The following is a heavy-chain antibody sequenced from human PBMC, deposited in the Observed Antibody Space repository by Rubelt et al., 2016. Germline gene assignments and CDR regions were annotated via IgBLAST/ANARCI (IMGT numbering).Heavy chain of an antibody. D-gene: IGHD6-19*01. CDR1: GFTFSSYG. Sequence: GGGVVQPGGSLRLSCAASGFTFSSYGMHWVRQAPGKGLEWVAFTRYDGTNKYYVDSVKGRFTISRDNSKNTLYLEMNSLRAEDTAVYYCAKDSGVAVAGEFYFDYWGQGILVTVSS. J-gene: IGHJ4*02. CDR3: AKDSGVAVAGEFYFDY. V-gene: IGHV3-30*02. CDR2: TRYDGTNK.